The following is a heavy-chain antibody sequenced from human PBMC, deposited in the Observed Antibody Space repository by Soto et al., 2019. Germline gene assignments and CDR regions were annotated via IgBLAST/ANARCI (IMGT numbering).Heavy chain of an antibody. D-gene: IGHD3-22*01. CDR1: GGTFSSYA. Sequence: EASVKVSCKASGGTFSSYAISWVRQAPGQGLEWMGGIIPIFGTANYAQKFQGRVTITADESTSTAYMELSRLRSEDTAVYYCARGWGYDSYTYYYAYWGQGTLVTVSS. CDR3: ARGWGYDSYTYYYAY. V-gene: IGHV1-69*13. J-gene: IGHJ4*02. CDR2: IIPIFGTA.